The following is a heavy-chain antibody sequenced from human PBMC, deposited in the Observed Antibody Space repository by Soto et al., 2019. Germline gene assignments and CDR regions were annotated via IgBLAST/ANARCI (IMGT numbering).Heavy chain of an antibody. D-gene: IGHD1-26*01. V-gene: IGHV1-46*01. CDR2: INPSGGST. CDR3: ARRGVVGATGRTEVGYSYYGMDV. CDR1: GYTFTSYY. J-gene: IGHJ6*02. Sequence: QVQLVQSGAEVKKPGASVKVYCKASGYTFTSYYMHWVRQAPGQGLEWMGIINPSGGSTSYAQKFQGRVTMTWDTSTSTVYMELSSLRSEDTAVYYCARRGVVGATGRTEVGYSYYGMDVWGQGTTVTVSS.